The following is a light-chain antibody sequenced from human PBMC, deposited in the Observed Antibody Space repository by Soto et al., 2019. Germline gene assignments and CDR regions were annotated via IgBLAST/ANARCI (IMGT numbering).Light chain of an antibody. J-gene: IGLJ2*01. CDR2: DVT. Sequence: QSALTQPRSVSGSPGQSVTISCTGTSSDVGGYNYVSWFQQHPGKAPKLMIYDVTKRPSGVPDRFSGSKSGNTASLTISGLRADDEADYHCCSYAGSYTLVFGGGTQLTVL. CDR3: CSYAGSYTLV. V-gene: IGLV2-11*01. CDR1: SSDVGGYNY.